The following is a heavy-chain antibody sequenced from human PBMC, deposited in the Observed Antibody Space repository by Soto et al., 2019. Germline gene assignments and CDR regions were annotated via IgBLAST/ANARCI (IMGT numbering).Heavy chain of an antibody. V-gene: IGHV3-53*01. Sequence: GGSLRLSCAASGFIVSSNYMSWVRQAPGKGLEWVSVIYSGGTTYYADSVRGRFTISRDNSQNTLYPQMNSLRAEDTAVYYCARERRGQCSGGSCYAVDYWGQGTLVTVSS. CDR3: ARERRGQCSGGSCYAVDY. CDR2: IYSGGTT. D-gene: IGHD2-15*01. J-gene: IGHJ4*02. CDR1: GFIVSSNY.